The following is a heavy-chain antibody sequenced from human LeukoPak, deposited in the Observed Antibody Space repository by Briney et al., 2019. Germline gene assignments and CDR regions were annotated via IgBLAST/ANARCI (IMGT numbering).Heavy chain of an antibody. CDR1: GYTFSDYY. Sequence: ASVKVSCKTSGYTFSDYYIHWIRQAPGQGLEWVGWINPNSGGTNYAQKFQGRVTMTRDTSISTAYMELSRLRSDDTAVYYCALDMGAEADYWGQGTLVTVSS. J-gene: IGHJ4*02. CDR3: ALDMGAEADY. D-gene: IGHD1-26*01. CDR2: INPNSGGT. V-gene: IGHV1-2*02.